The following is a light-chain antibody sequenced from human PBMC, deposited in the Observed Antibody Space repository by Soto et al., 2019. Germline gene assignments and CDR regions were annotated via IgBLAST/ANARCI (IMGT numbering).Light chain of an antibody. Sequence: EIVLTQSPATLSLSPGERATLSCRASQSVSSYLAWYQKKPGQAPRLLIYDASNRATGIPARFSGSGSGTDFTLTISSLEREDFAVYFCLQRSNWPLTFGGGTKVEIK. CDR1: QSVSSY. CDR2: DAS. J-gene: IGKJ4*01. CDR3: LQRSNWPLT. V-gene: IGKV3-11*01.